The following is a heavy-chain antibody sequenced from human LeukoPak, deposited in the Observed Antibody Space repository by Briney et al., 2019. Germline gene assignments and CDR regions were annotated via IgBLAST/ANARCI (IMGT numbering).Heavy chain of an antibody. J-gene: IGHJ3*02. CDR1: SRSISISSYS. CDR2: IYYSEST. Sequence: SETLSLTCTVSSRSISISSYSWGCIRQPPGKGLEWIGSIYYSESTNYNPSLESRVTISVDRSKKQFSLKLSSVTAADTAVYYCARHADSSGYLDAFDIWGQGTMVTVSS. D-gene: IGHD3-22*01. V-gene: IGHV4-39*01. CDR3: ARHADSSGYLDAFDI.